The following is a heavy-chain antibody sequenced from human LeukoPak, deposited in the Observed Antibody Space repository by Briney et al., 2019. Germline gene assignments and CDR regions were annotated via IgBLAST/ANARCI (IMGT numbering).Heavy chain of an antibody. CDR2: ISSSSSYI. Sequence: PGGSLRLSYAASGFTFSSYSMNWVRQAPGKGLEWVSSISSSSSYIYYADSVKGRFTISRDNAKNSLYLQMNSLRAEDTAVYYCASLRITMVRGVIPDDYWGQGTLVTVSS. CDR3: ASLRITMVRGVIPDDY. D-gene: IGHD3-10*01. CDR1: GFTFSSYS. J-gene: IGHJ4*02. V-gene: IGHV3-21*01.